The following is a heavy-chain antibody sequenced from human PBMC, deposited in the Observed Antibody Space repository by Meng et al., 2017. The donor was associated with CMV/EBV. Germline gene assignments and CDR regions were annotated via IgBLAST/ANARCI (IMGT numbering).Heavy chain of an antibody. CDR1: GGSISSSSYY. CDR3: ARDVSRVGATRCDY. D-gene: IGHD1-26*01. Sequence: GSLRLSCTVSGGSISSSSYYWGWIRQPPGKGLEWIGSIYYSGSTYYNPSLKSRVTISVDTSKNQFSLKLSSVTAADTAVYYCARDVSRVGATRCDYWGQGTLVTVSS. V-gene: IGHV4-39*07. J-gene: IGHJ4*02. CDR2: IYYSGST.